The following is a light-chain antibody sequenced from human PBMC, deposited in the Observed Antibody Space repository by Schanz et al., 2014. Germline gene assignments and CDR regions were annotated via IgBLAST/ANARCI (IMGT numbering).Light chain of an antibody. J-gene: IGLJ3*02. CDR2: EGT. V-gene: IGLV2-14*01. Sequence: QSALTQPASVSGSPGQSITISCTGTSSDIGAYNYVSWYQQHPYRAPKLIIYEGTKRPSGFPDRFSGSKSGTSATLGITGLQTGDEADYYCGTWDGSLSTWVFGGGTKLTVL. CDR3: GTWDGSLSTWV. CDR1: SSDIGAYNY.